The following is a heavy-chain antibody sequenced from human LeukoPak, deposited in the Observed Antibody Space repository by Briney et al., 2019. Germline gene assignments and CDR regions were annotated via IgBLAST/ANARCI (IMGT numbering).Heavy chain of an antibody. CDR1: GGSINSYY. V-gene: IGHV4-59*01. D-gene: IGHD2-15*01. Sequence: ASETLSLTCTVPGGSINSYYWSWIRQPPGKGLEWIGYIYYSGSTNYNPSPKSRVTISVDTSKNQFSLKLSSVTAADTAVYYCARSHCSGGSCHLDYWGQGTLVTVSS. CDR3: ARSHCSGGSCHLDY. J-gene: IGHJ4*02. CDR2: IYYSGST.